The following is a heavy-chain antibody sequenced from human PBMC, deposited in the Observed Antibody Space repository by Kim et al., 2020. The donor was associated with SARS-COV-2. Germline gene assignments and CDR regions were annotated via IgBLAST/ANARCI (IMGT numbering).Heavy chain of an antibody. CDR2: ISASGYTT. CDR3: ARYCPGSSCSEGSPYGLDV. J-gene: IGHJ6*02. V-gene: IGHV3-23*01. Sequence: GGSLRLSCAASGFTFNTFSMTWVRQAPEKGLQWVSVISASGYTTHYADFVTGRFTISRDNSKNILYLQMNNLRAEDTATYYCARYCPGSSCSEGSPYGLDVWGQGTTVTVSS. CDR1: GFTFNTFS. D-gene: IGHD2-15*01.